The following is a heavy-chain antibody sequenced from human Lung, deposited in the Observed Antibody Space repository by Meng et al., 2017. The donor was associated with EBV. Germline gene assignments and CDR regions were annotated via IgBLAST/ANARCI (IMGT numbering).Heavy chain of an antibody. J-gene: IGHJ5*02. D-gene: IGHD2-2*01. CDR3: ARDGTSNWLLNWFDP. V-gene: IGHV1-3*04. CDR2: INTDSGNT. CDR1: GYTFTSYA. Sequence: VQLVQSGAEVKKPAASVKISCKASGYTFTSYALHWVRLAPGQGLEWMGWINTDSGNTKYSQKFQGRVTITRDTSATTAYMELWSLRPEDTAAYYCARDGTSNWLLNWFDPWGQGTLVTVSS.